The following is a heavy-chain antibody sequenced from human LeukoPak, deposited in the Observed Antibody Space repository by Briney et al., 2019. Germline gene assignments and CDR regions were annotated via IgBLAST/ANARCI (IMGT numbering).Heavy chain of an antibody. V-gene: IGHV4-59*01. Sequence: SETLSLTCTVSGGSISSYYWSWIRQPPGKGLEWIGYIYYSGSTNYNPSLKSRVTISVDTSKNQFSLKLSSVTAADTAVYYCARGEASSIYYYMNVWGRGTTVTVSS. CDR3: ARGEASSIYYYMNV. D-gene: IGHD6-13*01. CDR2: IYYSGST. CDR1: GGSISSYY. J-gene: IGHJ6*03.